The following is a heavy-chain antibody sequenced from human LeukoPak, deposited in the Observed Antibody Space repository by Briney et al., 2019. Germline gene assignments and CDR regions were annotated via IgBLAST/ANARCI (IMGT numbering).Heavy chain of an antibody. CDR1: GFTFSSYS. D-gene: IGHD3-3*01. V-gene: IGHV3-21*01. Sequence: GGSLRLSCAASGFTFSSYSMNWVRQAPGKGLEWVSSISSSSSYIYYADSVKGRFTISRDNAKNSLYLQMNSLRAEDTAVYYCARDRSFLEWFPGFYYYYYGMDVWGQGTTVTVSS. CDR3: ARDRSFLEWFPGFYYYYYGMDV. J-gene: IGHJ6*02. CDR2: ISSSSSYI.